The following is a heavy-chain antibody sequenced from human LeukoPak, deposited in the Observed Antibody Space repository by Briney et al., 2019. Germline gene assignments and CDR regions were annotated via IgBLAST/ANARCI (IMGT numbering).Heavy chain of an antibody. D-gene: IGHD1-14*01. J-gene: IGHJ5*02. CDR3: ANKPAGFDP. CDR1: GFTFSNSA. CDR2: ITGSGDYT. Sequence: GGSLRLSCAASGFTFSNSAMAWVRQAPGKGLEWVSSITGSGDYTYYADFVKGRFTISRDNSKNTLYLQMNSLRAEDTAVYYCANKPAGFDPWGQGTLVTVSS. V-gene: IGHV3-23*01.